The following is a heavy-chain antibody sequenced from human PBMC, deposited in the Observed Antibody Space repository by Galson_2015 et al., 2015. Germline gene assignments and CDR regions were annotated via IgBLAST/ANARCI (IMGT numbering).Heavy chain of an antibody. CDR3: ARDDTTTIDY. J-gene: IGHJ4*02. CDR1: GGSITSDGYY. CDR2: ISYSGST. Sequence: TLSLTCTVPGGSITSDGYYWSWIRQRPGKGLEWIGHISYSGSTYYNPSLESRITMSVDASKNQFSLKLRSVTAADTAVYYCARDDTTTIDYWGQGTLVTVSS. V-gene: IGHV4-31*03. D-gene: IGHD5-18*01.